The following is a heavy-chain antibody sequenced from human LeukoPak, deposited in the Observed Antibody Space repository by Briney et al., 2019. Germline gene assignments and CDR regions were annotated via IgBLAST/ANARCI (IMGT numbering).Heavy chain of an antibody. Sequence: GASVKLSCKASGYTVTSYGISWVRQAPGQGLGRMGWVSGYDGNTKSAQKLQGRVTITTDTSTSTAYMELRSLRSDDTAVYYCARDRLGSLWFGELESLGEWGQGTLVTVSS. J-gene: IGHJ4*02. D-gene: IGHD3-10*01. CDR1: GYTVTSYG. CDR2: VSGYDGNT. CDR3: ARDRLGSLWFGELESLGE. V-gene: IGHV1-18*01.